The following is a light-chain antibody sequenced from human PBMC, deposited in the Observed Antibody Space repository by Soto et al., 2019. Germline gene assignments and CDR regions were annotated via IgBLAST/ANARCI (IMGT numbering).Light chain of an antibody. Sequence: EIVLTQSPGTLSLSPGERATLSCRASQSVSSSYLAWYQQQPGQAPRILIYGASSRATGIPDRFSGSGSGTDFTLTISRLEPEDFAVYYCQQYGSSPPVTFGGGTKVEIK. J-gene: IGKJ4*01. CDR3: QQYGSSPPVT. CDR1: QSVSSSY. V-gene: IGKV3-20*01. CDR2: GAS.